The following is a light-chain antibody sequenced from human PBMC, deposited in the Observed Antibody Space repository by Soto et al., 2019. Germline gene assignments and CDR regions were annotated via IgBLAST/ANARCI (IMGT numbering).Light chain of an antibody. CDR2: GAS. V-gene: IGKV3-20*01. CDR3: QQYGSSPLT. J-gene: IGKJ4*01. Sequence: XIVXTXXPXXXSLSPGERATLSCRASQSVSSSYLAWYQQKPGQAPRLLIYGASSRATGIPDRFSGSGSGTDFTLTISRLEPEDFAVYYCQQYGSSPLTFGGGTKVEIK. CDR1: QSVSSSY.